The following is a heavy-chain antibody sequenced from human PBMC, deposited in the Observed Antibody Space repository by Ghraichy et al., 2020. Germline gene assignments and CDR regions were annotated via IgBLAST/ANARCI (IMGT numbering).Heavy chain of an antibody. V-gene: IGHV3-48*01. D-gene: IGHD3-10*01. Sequence: GGSLRLSCAASGFIFSTYGMNWVRQAPGKGLEWVSYIGGNSATIYYADSVKGRFTISRDNAKNSLYLQMNSLRTEDTAVYYCARGVTSQSGTPGGYWGHGTLVTVSS. CDR2: IGGNSATI. CDR1: GFIFSTYG. CDR3: ARGVTSQSGTPGGY. J-gene: IGHJ4*01.